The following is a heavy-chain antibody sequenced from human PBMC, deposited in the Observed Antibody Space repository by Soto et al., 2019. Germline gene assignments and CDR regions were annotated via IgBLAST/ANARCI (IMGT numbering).Heavy chain of an antibody. J-gene: IGHJ3*01. CDR3: AFCSGDNCRGNSFDF. CDR2: IKQDESEK. D-gene: IGHD2-15*01. V-gene: IGHV3-7*01. Sequence: GGSLRFSCAASGFTFRNYWMTWVRQAPGQRLEWLANIKQDESEKYYVDSVEGRFTISRDNAKNSVYLQLDSLRAEDTAVYYCAFCSGDNCRGNSFDFWGPGTMVTVSS. CDR1: GFTFRNYW.